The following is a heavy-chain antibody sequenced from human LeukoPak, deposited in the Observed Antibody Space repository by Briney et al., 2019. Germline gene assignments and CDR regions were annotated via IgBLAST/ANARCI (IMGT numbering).Heavy chain of an antibody. CDR3: ARDVGVIAVAGSLDY. Sequence: GRSLRLSCAASGFTFSSYGMHWVRQAPGKGLEWVAVIWYDGSNKYYADSVKGRFTISRDNSKNTLYLQMNSLRAEDTAVYDCARDVGVIAVAGSLDYWGQGTLVTVSS. CDR1: GFTFSSYG. CDR2: IWYDGSNK. J-gene: IGHJ4*02. D-gene: IGHD6-19*01. V-gene: IGHV3-33*01.